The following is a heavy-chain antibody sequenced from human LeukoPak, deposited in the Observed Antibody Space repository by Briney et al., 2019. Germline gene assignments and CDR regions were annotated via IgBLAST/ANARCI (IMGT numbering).Heavy chain of an antibody. V-gene: IGHV4-4*07. CDR3: AREVRYCSSTSCYSGDYYYYYMDV. J-gene: IGHJ6*03. Sequence: SETLSLTCTVSGGSISSYYRSWIRQPAGKGLEWIGRIYTSGSTNYNPSLKSRVTMSVDTSKNQFSLKLSSVTAADTAVYYCAREVRYCSSTSCYSGDYYYYYMDVWGKGTTVTVSS. D-gene: IGHD2-2*01. CDR2: IYTSGST. CDR1: GGSISSYY.